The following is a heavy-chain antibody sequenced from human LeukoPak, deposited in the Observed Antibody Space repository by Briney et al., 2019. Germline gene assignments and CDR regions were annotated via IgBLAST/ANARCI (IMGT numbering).Heavy chain of an antibody. CDR2: ISGDGGST. CDR3: AKEASYCSSTSCYDWFDP. D-gene: IGHD2-2*01. CDR1: GFTFDDYA. J-gene: IGHJ5*02. V-gene: IGHV3-43*02. Sequence: GSLRLSCAASGFTFDDYAMHWVRQAPGKGLEWVSLISGDGGSTYYADSVKGRFTISRDNSKNSLYLQMNSLRTEDTALYYCAKEASYCSSTSCYDWFDPWGQGTLVTVSS.